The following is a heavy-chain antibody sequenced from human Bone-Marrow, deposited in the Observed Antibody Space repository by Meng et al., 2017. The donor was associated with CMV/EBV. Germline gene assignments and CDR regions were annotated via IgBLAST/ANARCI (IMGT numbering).Heavy chain of an antibody. CDR3: AREIRAFDAFDI. CDR2: IYYSGST. CDR1: GGSISSSSYY. Sequence: VSGGSISSSSYYWGWIRQPPGKGLEWIGSIYYSGSTYYNPSLKSRVTISVDTSKNQFSLKLSSVTAADTAVYYCAREIRAFDAFDIWGQGTMVTVSS. J-gene: IGHJ3*02. V-gene: IGHV4-39*07.